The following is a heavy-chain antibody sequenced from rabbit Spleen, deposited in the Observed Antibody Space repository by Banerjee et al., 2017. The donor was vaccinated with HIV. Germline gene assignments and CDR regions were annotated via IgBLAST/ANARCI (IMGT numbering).Heavy chain of an antibody. CDR1: GFSFNSGYD. J-gene: IGHJ6*01. CDR2: IYAASSGNT. V-gene: IGHV1S40*01. Sequence: QSLEESGGGLVKPGASLTLTCKASGFSFNSGYDMCWVRQAPGKGLEWIACIYAASSGNTSSATWAKGRFTISKTSSTTVTLQMTSLTAADTATYFCARDTGTSFSTYGMDLWGPGTLVTVS. D-gene: IGHD8-1*01. CDR3: ARDTGTSFSTYGMDL.